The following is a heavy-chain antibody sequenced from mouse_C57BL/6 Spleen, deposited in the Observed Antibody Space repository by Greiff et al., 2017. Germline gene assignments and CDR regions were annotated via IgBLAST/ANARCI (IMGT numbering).Heavy chain of an antibody. V-gene: IGHV3-6*01. Sequence: DVQLVESGPGLVKPSQSLSLTCSVTGYSITSGYYWNWIRQFPGNKLEWMGYISYDGSNNYNPSLKNRISITRDTSKNQFFLKLNSVTTEDTATYYCAREGDGSSYGFAYWGQGTLVTVSA. J-gene: IGHJ3*01. D-gene: IGHD1-1*01. CDR2: ISYDGSN. CDR3: AREGDGSSYGFAY. CDR1: GYSITSGYY.